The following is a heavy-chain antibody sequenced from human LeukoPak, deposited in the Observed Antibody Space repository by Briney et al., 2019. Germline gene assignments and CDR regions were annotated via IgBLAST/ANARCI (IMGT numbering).Heavy chain of an antibody. D-gene: IGHD3-16*02. J-gene: IGHJ5*02. CDR2: IYYSGRT. Sequence: PSETLSLTCTVSGDSIRNSYYYWGWIRQPPGKGLEWIGSIYYSGRTYYNPSLKSRVTMSVDTSKNQFSLKLSSVTAADTAVYYCARNPADYVWGSYRYYNWFDPWGQGTLVTVSS. CDR1: GDSIRNSYYY. V-gene: IGHV4-39*07. CDR3: ARNPADYVWGSYRYYNWFDP.